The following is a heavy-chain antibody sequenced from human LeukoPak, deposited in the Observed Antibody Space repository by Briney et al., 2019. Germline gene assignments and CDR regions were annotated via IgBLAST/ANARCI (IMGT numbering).Heavy chain of an antibody. V-gene: IGHV7-4-1*02. Sequence: ASVKVSCKASGGTFSSYAISWVRQAPGQGLEWMGWINTNTGNPTYAQGFTGRFVFSLDTSVSTAYLQISSLKAEDTAVYYCTTEVAVAGTWWFDPWGQGTLVTVSS. CDR1: GGTFSSYA. CDR3: TTEVAVAGTWWFDP. D-gene: IGHD6-19*01. J-gene: IGHJ5*02. CDR2: INTNTGNP.